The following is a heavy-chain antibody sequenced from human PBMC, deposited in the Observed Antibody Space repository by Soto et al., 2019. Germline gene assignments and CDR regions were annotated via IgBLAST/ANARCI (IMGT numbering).Heavy chain of an antibody. Sequence: VQLVESGGGLIQPGGSLRVSCAASGFPFRTYAMNWVRQAPGKGLERVSYINHNNDTIYYADSVKGRFTISRDNAKNSLYLQMNSLSDEDTAVYYCVRDRGYTGYDLEYWGQGTLVTVSS. CDR2: INHNNDTI. CDR3: VRDRGYTGYDLEY. CDR1: GFPFRTYA. V-gene: IGHV3-48*02. J-gene: IGHJ4*02. D-gene: IGHD5-12*01.